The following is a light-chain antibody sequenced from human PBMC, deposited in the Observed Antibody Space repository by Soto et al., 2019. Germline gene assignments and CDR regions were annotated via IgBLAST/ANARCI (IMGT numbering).Light chain of an antibody. CDR3: QQYYSYLIT. V-gene: IGKV1-8*01. CDR2: AAS. Sequence: IQRTQSPSSLSASTGDRVTITCRASQGISSYLAWYQQKPGKAPKLLIYAASTLQSGVPSRFSGSGSGTDFSLTISCLQSEDFATYYCQQYYSYLITFGQGTRLEIK. J-gene: IGKJ5*01. CDR1: QGISSY.